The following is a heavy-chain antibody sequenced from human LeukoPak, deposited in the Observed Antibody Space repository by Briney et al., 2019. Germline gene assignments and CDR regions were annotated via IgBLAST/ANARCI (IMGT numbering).Heavy chain of an antibody. V-gene: IGHV3-30-3*01. CDR2: ISYDGSNK. J-gene: IGHJ4*02. Sequence: GRSLRLSCAASGFTFSSYAMHWVRQAPGKGLEWVAVISYDGSNKYYADSVKGRFTISRDNSKNTLYLQMNSLRAEDTAVYYCARDLHGSGSSNYWGQGTLVTVPS. CDR3: ARDLHGSGSSNY. CDR1: GFTFSSYA. D-gene: IGHD3-10*01.